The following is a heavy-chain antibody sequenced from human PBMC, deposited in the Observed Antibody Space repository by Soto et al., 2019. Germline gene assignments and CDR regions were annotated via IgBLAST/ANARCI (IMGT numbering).Heavy chain of an antibody. V-gene: IGHV4-31*03. Sequence: SETLSLTCTVSGGSISSGGYYWSWIRQHPGKGLEWIGYIYYSGSTYYNPSLKSRVTISVDTSKNQFSLKLSSVTAADTAVYYCARGPRGYNWNDGPDYWGQGTLVTVSS. J-gene: IGHJ4*02. CDR1: GGSISSGGYY. CDR2: IYYSGST. D-gene: IGHD1-1*01. CDR3: ARGPRGYNWNDGPDY.